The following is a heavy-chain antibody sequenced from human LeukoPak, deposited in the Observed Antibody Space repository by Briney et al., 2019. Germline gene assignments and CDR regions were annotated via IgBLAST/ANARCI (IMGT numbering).Heavy chain of an antibody. CDR1: GYTFTGYY. CDR2: INPNSGGT. D-gene: IGHD3-3*01. J-gene: IGHJ3*02. CDR3: ARTPSYYDFWSGYSDSSGAFDI. V-gene: IGHV1-2*02. Sequence: ASVKVSCKASGYTFTGYYMHWVRQAPGQGLEGMGWINPNSGGTNYAQKFQGRVTMTRDTSISTAYMELSRLRSDDTAVYYCARTPSYYDFWSGYSDSSGAFDIWGQGTMVTVSS.